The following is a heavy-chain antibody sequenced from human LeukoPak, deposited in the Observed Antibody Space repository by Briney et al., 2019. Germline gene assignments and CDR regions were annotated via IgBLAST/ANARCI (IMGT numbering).Heavy chain of an antibody. Sequence: PGRSLRLSCAASGFTFSTYAIHWVRQAPGKGLEWVAVIWYDRSEQYYADSVKGRFIISRDNSKSTSDLQMNSLRAEDTAVYYCAREGDSRWGELSPWGQGTLVTVSA. CDR2: IWYDRSEQ. CDR3: AREGDSRWGELSP. V-gene: IGHV3-33*01. D-gene: IGHD3-16*02. CDR1: GFTFSTYA. J-gene: IGHJ1*01.